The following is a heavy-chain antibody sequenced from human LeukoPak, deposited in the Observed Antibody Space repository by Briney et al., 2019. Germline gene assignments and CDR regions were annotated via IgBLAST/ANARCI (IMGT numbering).Heavy chain of an antibody. CDR2: INHSGST. Sequence: SETLSLTCAVYGGSFSGYYWSWIRQPPRKGLEWIGEINHSGSTNYNPSLKSRVTISVDASKHQFSLKLSSVTAADTAVYYCARQDYGEVNWGQGTLVTVSS. CDR1: GGSFSGYY. J-gene: IGHJ4*02. CDR3: ARQDYGEVN. V-gene: IGHV4-34*01. D-gene: IGHD4-17*01.